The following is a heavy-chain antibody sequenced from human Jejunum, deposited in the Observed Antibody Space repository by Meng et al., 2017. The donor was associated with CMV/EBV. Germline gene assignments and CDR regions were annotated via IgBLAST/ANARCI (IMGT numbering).Heavy chain of an antibody. CDR3: AWGPNMFYFDS. D-gene: IGHD3-16*01. J-gene: IGHJ4*02. CDR2: IAYSGST. CDR1: GVSVSSRDSY. Sequence: GSGVSVSSRDSYWSWIRRPPGKEMEWMGYIAYSGSTNYNPSLKSRVTMSLDTSKTQVSLRLNSVTAADTAVYYCAWGPNMFYFDSWAQGTLVTVSS. V-gene: IGHV4-61*08.